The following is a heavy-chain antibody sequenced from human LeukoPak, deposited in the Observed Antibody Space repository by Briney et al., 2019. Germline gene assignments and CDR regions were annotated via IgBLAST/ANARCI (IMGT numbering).Heavy chain of an antibody. CDR2: INPNSGGT. D-gene: IGHD2-21*02. Sequence: ASVKVSCKASGYTFTGYYMHWVRQAPGQGLEWMGWINPNSGGTNYAQKFQGRVTMTRDTSISTAYMELNRLRSDGTAVYYCARILTAIRDHYYFDYWGQGTLVTVSS. J-gene: IGHJ4*02. CDR3: ARILTAIRDHYYFDY. CDR1: GYTFTGYY. V-gene: IGHV1-2*02.